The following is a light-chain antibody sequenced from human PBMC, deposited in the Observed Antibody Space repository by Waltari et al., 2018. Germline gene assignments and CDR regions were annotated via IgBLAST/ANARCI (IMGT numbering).Light chain of an antibody. V-gene: IGLV3-1*01. Sequence: SYDLTQPPSVSVSPGQTASISCSGEGLGNRYAYWYQQKPGQSTVLVIYQDNRRPSGIHEGFSGSNSGTTAIRTISGTQPMDEADYYCQAWDDTVVFGGGTELTVL. J-gene: IGLJ2*01. CDR3: QAWDDTVV. CDR1: GLGNRY. CDR2: QDN.